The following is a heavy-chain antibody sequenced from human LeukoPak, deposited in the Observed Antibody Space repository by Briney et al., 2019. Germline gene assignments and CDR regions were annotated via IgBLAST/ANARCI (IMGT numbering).Heavy chain of an antibody. CDR1: GFTFSNYA. D-gene: IGHD3/OR15-3a*01. CDR2: IWYDGSNK. CDR3: ARAGRGLAASD. Sequence: ERSLRLSCAASGFTFSNYAMYWVRQAPGKGLEWVAIIWYDGSNKYYADSVKGRFTISRGNSENTVYLQMSSLRAEDTAVYYCARAGRGLAASDWGQGTLVTVSS. V-gene: IGHV3-33*07. J-gene: IGHJ4*02.